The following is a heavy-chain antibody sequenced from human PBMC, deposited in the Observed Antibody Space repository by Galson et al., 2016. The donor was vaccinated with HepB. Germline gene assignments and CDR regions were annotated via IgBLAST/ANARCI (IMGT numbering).Heavy chain of an antibody. V-gene: IGHV1-18*01. D-gene: IGHD4-11*01. CDR2: ISSYDDNI. CDR3: ARERGNYAYFDY. Sequence: SVKVSCKASGYTFASYGIAWVRQAPGQGLEWMGWISSYDDNIKYAQKFQGRLTMTIDPSTDTAYMELRSLRSDDTAIYYCARERGNYAYFDYWGQGTLVTVSS. CDR1: GYTFASYG. J-gene: IGHJ4*02.